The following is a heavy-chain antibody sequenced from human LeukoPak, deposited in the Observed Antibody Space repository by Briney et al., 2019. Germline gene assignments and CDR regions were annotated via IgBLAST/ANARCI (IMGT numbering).Heavy chain of an antibody. CDR3: ARDSGEVGLAHWYFDL. V-gene: IGHV3-7*03. Sequence: GGSLRLSCAVSGFTFSNHWMGWIRQAPGKGLQWVANIKEDGSEEYYVDSVKGRFTISRDNARNSLYLQMNSLRAEDTAVYYCARDSGEVGLAHWYFDLWGRGTLVTVSS. CDR2: IKEDGSEE. J-gene: IGHJ2*01. CDR1: GFTFSNHW. D-gene: IGHD1-26*01.